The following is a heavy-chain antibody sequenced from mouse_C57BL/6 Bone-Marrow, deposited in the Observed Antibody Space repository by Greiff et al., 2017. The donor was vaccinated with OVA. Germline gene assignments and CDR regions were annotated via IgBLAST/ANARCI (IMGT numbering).Heavy chain of an antibody. V-gene: IGHV1-69*01. D-gene: IGHD2-3*01. CDR1: GYTFTSYW. CDR2: IDPSDSYT. Sequence: VKLVESGAELVMPGASVKLSCKASGYTFTSYWMHWVKQRPGQGLEWIGEIDPSDSYTNYNQKFKGKSTLTVDKSSSTAYMQLSSLTSEDSAVYYCAVEGLLRYFDVWGTGTTVTVSS. J-gene: IGHJ1*03. CDR3: AVEGLLRYFDV.